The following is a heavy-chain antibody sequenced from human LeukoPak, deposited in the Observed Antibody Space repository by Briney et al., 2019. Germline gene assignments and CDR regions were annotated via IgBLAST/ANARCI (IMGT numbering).Heavy chain of an antibody. J-gene: IGHJ4*02. CDR3: ARKRGLYSGSYYAY. D-gene: IGHD1-26*01. CDR1: GYTFTSYD. Sequence: ASVTVSCTASGYTFTSYDINWVRQAPGQGLEWMGWMNPNSGNTGYAQKFQGRVTMTRNTSISTAYMELSSLRSEDTAVYYCARKRGLYSGSYYAYWGQGTLVTLSS. CDR2: MNPNSGNT. V-gene: IGHV1-8*01.